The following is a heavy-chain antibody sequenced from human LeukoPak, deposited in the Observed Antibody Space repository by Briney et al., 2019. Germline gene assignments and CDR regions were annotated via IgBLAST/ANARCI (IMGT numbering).Heavy chain of an antibody. CDR2: ISSSGSRI. Sequence: PGGSLRLSCAASEFTFSSYNMNWVRQAPGKGLEWVSYISSSGSRIYYADSVKGRFTISRDNAKNSLYLQMSSLTAEDTAVYYCARVYHDTSAYYATWGFDYWGQGTLVTVSS. V-gene: IGHV3-48*04. J-gene: IGHJ4*02. CDR3: ARVYHDTSAYYATWGFDY. CDR1: EFTFSSYN. D-gene: IGHD3-22*01.